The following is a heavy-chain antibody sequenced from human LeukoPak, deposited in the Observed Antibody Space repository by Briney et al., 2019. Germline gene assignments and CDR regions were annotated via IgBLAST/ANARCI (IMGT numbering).Heavy chain of an antibody. D-gene: IGHD2-2*01. V-gene: IGHV3-23*01. CDR3: AKDPGYCSSTSCYYFDY. J-gene: IGHJ4*02. Sequence: GGSLRLSCAASGFTFDDYGMSWVRQAPGKGLEWVSAISGSGGSTYYADSVKGRFTISRDNSKNTLYLQMNSLRAEDTAVYYCAKDPGYCSSTSCYYFDYWGQGTLVTVSS. CDR2: ISGSGGST. CDR1: GFTFDDYG.